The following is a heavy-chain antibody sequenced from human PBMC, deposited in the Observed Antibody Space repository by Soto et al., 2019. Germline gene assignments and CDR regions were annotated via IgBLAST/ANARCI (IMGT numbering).Heavy chain of an antibody. CDR1: GYTFTSYG. CDR3: ARAPMYSASFLPIEFDS. V-gene: IGHV1-18*01. J-gene: IGHJ4*02. CDR2: ISAYNGNT. D-gene: IGHD1-26*01. Sequence: GASVKVSCNASGYTFTSYGISWVRQAPGQGLEWMGWISAYNGNTNYAQKLQGRVTMTTDTSTSTAYMELRSLRSDDTAVYFCARAPMYSASFLPIEFDSWGPGTLVTVSS.